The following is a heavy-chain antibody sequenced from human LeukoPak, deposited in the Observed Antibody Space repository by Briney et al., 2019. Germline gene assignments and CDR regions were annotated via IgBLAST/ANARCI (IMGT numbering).Heavy chain of an antibody. D-gene: IGHD5-24*01. CDR2: IYYSGTT. CDR3: ARYGVATIARFDY. V-gene: IGHV4-59*08. CDR1: GGSISSYY. J-gene: IGHJ4*02. Sequence: SETLSLTCTVSGGSISSYYWSWIRQPPGKGLEWIGYIYYSGTTTYNPSLKSRVTISVDTSKNQFSLNLTSVTAADTAVYYCARYGVATIARFDYWGRGTLVTVSS.